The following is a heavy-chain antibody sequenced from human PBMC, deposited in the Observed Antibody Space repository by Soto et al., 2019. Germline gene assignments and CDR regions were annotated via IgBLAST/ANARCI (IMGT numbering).Heavy chain of an antibody. CDR1: GFTFSSYW. CDR2: INSDGSST. Sequence: GSLRLSCAASGFTFSSYWMHWVRQAPGKGLVWVSRINSDGSSTSYADSVKGRFTISRDNAKNTLYLQMNSLRAEDTAVYYCARELVRRWGGFYYYYGMDVWGQGTTVTVSS. V-gene: IGHV3-74*01. J-gene: IGHJ6*02. D-gene: IGHD1-26*01. CDR3: ARELVRRWGGFYYYYGMDV.